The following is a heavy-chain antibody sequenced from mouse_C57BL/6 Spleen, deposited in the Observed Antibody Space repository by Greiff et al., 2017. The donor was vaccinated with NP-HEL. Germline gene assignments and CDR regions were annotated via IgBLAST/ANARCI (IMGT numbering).Heavy chain of an antibody. Sequence: EVQLVESGPGLVKPSQSLSLTCSVTGYSITSGYYWNWIRQFPGNKLEWMGYISYDGSNNYNPSLKNRISITRDTSKNQFFLKLNSVTTEDTATYYCASYYSNEGDYFDYWGQGTTLTVSS. CDR2: ISYDGSN. J-gene: IGHJ2*01. V-gene: IGHV3-6*01. CDR3: ASYYSNEGDYFDY. D-gene: IGHD2-5*01. CDR1: GYSITSGYY.